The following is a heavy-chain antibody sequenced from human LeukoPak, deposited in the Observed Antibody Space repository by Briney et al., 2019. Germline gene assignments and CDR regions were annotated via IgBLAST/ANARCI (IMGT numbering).Heavy chain of an antibody. CDR1: AFPLRAYS. V-gene: IGHV3-21*01. D-gene: IGHD2-2*01. Sequence: GGSLRLSCAASAFPLRAYSMHWVRQAPGKGLEWVTSISIDGRYIYYADSVKGRFTISSDNAKNSLYPQMNSLRAEDTAVYYCARGNAPLPFDYWGQGTLVTVSS. CDR3: ARGNAPLPFDY. J-gene: IGHJ4*02. CDR2: ISIDGRYI.